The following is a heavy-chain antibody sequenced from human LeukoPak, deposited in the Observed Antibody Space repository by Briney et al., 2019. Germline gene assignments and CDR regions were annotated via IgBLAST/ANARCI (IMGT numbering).Heavy chain of an antibody. CDR3: ARVQQLVVRLNYYYYMDV. J-gene: IGHJ6*03. CDR1: GFSFSTSA. Sequence: SVKVSCKASGFSFSTSAVQWVRQARGQRLEWIGWIVVGSGNTDYAQKFQERVTITRDMSTNTAYLELSSLRSDDTAVYYCARVQQLVVRLNYYYYMDVWGKGTTVTVSS. CDR2: IVVGSGNT. D-gene: IGHD6-6*01. V-gene: IGHV1-58*01.